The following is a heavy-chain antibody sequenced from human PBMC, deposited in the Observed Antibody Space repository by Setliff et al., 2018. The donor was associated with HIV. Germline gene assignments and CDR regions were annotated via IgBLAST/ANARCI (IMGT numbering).Heavy chain of an antibody. J-gene: IGHJ6*02. CDR3: AKTYSSGWCPPCYYYYYGMDV. Sequence: SETLSLTCTVSGGSISSSSYYWGWIHQPPGKGLEWIGSIYYSGSTYYNPSLKSRVTISVDTSKNQFSLKLSSVTAADTAVYYCAKTYSSGWCPPCYYYYYGMDVWGQGTTVTVSS. V-gene: IGHV4-39*01. CDR1: GGSISSSSYY. CDR2: IYYSGST. D-gene: IGHD6-19*01.